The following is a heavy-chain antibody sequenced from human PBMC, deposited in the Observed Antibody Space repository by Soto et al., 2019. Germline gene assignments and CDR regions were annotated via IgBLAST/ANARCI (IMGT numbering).Heavy chain of an antibody. V-gene: IGHV4-59*08. CDR3: ARNRDSRSPYYFGY. D-gene: IGHD6-13*01. CDR1: GGSISSYY. CDR2: IYYSGST. J-gene: IGHJ4*02. Sequence: PSETLSLTCTVSGGSISSYYWSWIRQPPGKGLEWIGYIYYSGSTNYNPSLKSRVTISVDTSKNQFSLKLSSVTAADTAVYYCARNRDSRSPYYFGYWGQGTLVTVSS.